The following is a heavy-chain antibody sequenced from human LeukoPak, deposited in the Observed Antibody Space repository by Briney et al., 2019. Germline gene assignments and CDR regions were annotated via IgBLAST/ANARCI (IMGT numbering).Heavy chain of an antibody. D-gene: IGHD3-16*01. V-gene: IGHV3-21*01. Sequence: PGGSLRLSCAASGFNFIDYSMNWVRQAPGKGLEWVSSISSTSSYIYYADSVKGRFTISRDNAKNSLYLQMNSLRAEDTAVYYCARFGDGSNYYYYMDVWGKGTTVTVSS. CDR2: ISSTSSYI. CDR1: GFNFIDYS. CDR3: ARFGDGSNYYYYMDV. J-gene: IGHJ6*03.